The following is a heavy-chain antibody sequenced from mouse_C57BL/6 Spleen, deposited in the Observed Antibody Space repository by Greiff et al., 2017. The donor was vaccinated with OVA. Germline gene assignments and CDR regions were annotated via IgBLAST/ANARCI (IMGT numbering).Heavy chain of an antibody. CDR1: GYTFTDYY. V-gene: IGHV1-26*01. CDR3: ARGDSNDYWYFDV. CDR2: INPNNGGT. J-gene: IGHJ1*03. D-gene: IGHD2-5*01. Sequence: VQLQQSGPELVKPEASVKISCKASGYTFTDYYMNWVKQSHGKSLEWIGDINPNNGGTSYNQKFKGKATLTVDKSSSTAYMELRSLTSEDSAVYYCARGDSNDYWYFDVWGTGTTVTVSS.